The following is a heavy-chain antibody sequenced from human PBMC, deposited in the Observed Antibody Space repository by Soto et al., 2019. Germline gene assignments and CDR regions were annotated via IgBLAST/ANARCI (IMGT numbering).Heavy chain of an antibody. CDR2: IFHSGSS. Sequence: PSETLSLTCTVSGGSITSGGYYWSWIRQHPGKDLEWIGYIFHSGSSVYNPSLKSRVTMSVDTSKNQFSLKLNSVTAADTAVYYCARKLVGIYCSSTNCLGRVWFDPWGQGTLVTVSS. CDR3: ARKLVGIYCSSTNCLGRVWFDP. V-gene: IGHV4-31*03. D-gene: IGHD2-2*01. J-gene: IGHJ5*02. CDR1: GGSITSGGYY.